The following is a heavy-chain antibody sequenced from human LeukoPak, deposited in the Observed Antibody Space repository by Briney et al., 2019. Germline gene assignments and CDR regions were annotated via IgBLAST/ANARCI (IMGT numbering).Heavy chain of an antibody. D-gene: IGHD3-10*01. CDR2: ISSSSSTI. Sequence: PGGSLRLSCAASGFTFDDYAMHWVRQAPGKGLEWVSYISSSSSTIYYADSVKGRFTISRDNAKNSLYLQMNSLRTEDTAVYYCAGVAAHTYYYGSGSGFVYWGQGTLVTVSS. CDR3: AGVAAHTYYYGSGSGFVY. CDR1: GFTFDDYA. V-gene: IGHV3-48*04. J-gene: IGHJ4*02.